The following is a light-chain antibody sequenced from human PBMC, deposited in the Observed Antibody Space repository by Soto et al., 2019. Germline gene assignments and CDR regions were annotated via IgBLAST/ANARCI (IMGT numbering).Light chain of an antibody. CDR2: VNS. Sequence: QSVLTQPPSVSGAPGQRVTISCTGSSSNIGAGYDVHWYQQLPGAAPKLLIYVNSNRPSGVPDRFSGSKSGTSASLAITGLHAEDEADYYCQSYDSSLSVVFGGWTKLTVL. CDR3: QSYDSSLSVV. J-gene: IGLJ2*01. V-gene: IGLV1-40*01. CDR1: SSNIGAGYD.